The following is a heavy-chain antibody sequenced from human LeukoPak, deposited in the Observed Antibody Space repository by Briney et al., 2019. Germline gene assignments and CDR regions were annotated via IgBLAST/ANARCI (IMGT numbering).Heavy chain of an antibody. J-gene: IGHJ4*02. CDR1: GFNFRSYA. Sequence: PGGSLRLSCAASGFNFRSYAMSWVRQAPGKGLEWVGFIRSKAYGGTTEYAASVKGRFIISRDDSKSIAYLQMNSLKTEDTAVYYCTRDTGYRSTHWGQGTLVTVSS. D-gene: IGHD6-19*01. V-gene: IGHV3-49*04. CDR2: IRSKAYGGTT. CDR3: TRDTGYRSTH.